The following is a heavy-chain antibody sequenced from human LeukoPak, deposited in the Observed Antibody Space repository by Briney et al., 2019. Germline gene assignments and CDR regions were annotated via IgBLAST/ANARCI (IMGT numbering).Heavy chain of an antibody. CDR3: ARVSYYGSGSYKSD. J-gene: IGHJ4*02. V-gene: IGHV4-4*02. Sequence: SETLSLTCAVSGGSISGSNWWSWVRQPPGKGLEWIGEIYHSGSTNYNPSLKSRVTISVDKSKNQFSLKLSSVTAADTAVYYCARVSYYGSGSYKSDWGQGTLVTVSS. CDR1: GGSISGSNW. D-gene: IGHD3-10*01. CDR2: IYHSGST.